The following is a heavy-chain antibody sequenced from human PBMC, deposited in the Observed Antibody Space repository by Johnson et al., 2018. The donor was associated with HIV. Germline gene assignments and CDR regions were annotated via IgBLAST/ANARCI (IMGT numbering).Heavy chain of an antibody. J-gene: IGHJ3*02. CDR3: ARGLGSSWTGDAFDI. V-gene: IGHV3-30*03. CDR1: GFTFSSYG. Sequence: QVHLVESGGGVVQPGRSLRLSCAASGFTFSSYGMHWVRQAPGKGLEWVAVISYDGGNKYYVDSVKGRFLISRDNTKNSLYLQMSSLRAEDTALYYCARGLGSSWTGDAFDIWGQGTMVTVSS. D-gene: IGHD6-13*01. CDR2: ISYDGGNK.